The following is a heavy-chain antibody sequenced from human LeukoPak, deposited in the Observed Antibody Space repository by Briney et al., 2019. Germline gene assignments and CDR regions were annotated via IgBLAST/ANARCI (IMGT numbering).Heavy chain of an antibody. CDR3: ARKIIVARGAFDI. Sequence: KPSETLSLTCAVYGGSLSGYYWSWFRQSPGKGLEWIGEVNHRGSTNYNPSLKSRVTISVDTSKNQFSLKLSSVAAADTAVYYCARKIIVARGAFDIWGQGTMVTVSS. CDR2: VNHRGST. V-gene: IGHV4-34*01. CDR1: GGSLSGYY. J-gene: IGHJ3*02. D-gene: IGHD5-12*01.